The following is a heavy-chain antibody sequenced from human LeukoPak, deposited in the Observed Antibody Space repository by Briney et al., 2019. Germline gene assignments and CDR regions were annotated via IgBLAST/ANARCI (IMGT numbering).Heavy chain of an antibody. D-gene: IGHD1/OR15-1a*01. Sequence: GGSLRLSSAASGFTFSSYSMNWVRQAPGKGLEWVSSISSSSSYIYYADSVRGRFTISRDNAKNSLYLQMNSLRAEDTAVYYCARVGTAHFPYYFDYWGQGTLVTVSS. CDR3: ARVGTAHFPYYFDY. V-gene: IGHV3-21*01. CDR2: ISSSSSYI. J-gene: IGHJ4*02. CDR1: GFTFSSYS.